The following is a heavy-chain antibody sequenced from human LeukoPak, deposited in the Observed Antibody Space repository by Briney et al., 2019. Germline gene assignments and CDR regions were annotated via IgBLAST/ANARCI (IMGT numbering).Heavy chain of an antibody. CDR2: INAGNGNT. CDR3: ARDTVTTYDP. D-gene: IGHD4-17*01. Sequence: ASVKVSCKASGYTFTSYAMHWVRQAPGQRLEWMGWINAGNGNTKYSQEFQGRVTITRDTSASTAYMELRSLRSDDTAVYYCARDTVTTYDPWGQGTLVTVSS. CDR1: GYTFTSYA. V-gene: IGHV1-3*01. J-gene: IGHJ5*02.